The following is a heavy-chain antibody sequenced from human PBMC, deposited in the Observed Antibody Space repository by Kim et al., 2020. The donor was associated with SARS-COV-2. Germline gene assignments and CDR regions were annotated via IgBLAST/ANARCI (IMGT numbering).Heavy chain of an antibody. CDR3: AKRLDI. V-gene: IGHV3-23*01. Sequence: GGSLRLSCAVSGLTYSTYAMTWVRQAPGKGLEWVSVITASGDNTYYTDSVKGRFTISRDNSRNTLYLQMNSLRAEDTAVYYCAKRLDIWGKGITVIV. CDR1: GLTYSTYA. J-gene: IGHJ6*01. CDR2: ITASGDNT.